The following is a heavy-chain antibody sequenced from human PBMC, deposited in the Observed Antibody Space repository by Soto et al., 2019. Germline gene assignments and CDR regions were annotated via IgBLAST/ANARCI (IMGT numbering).Heavy chain of an antibody. J-gene: IGHJ1*01. CDR1: GFTCSAHF. D-gene: IGHD6-13*01. CDR2: SSNRAERYTT. Sequence: GGSQRLSCVVSGFTCSAHFMDWVRQAPGKGLEWVGRSSNRAERYTTQYAASMRGRFTISRDDSKNSLYLQMNSLKIEDTAVDYCAAGATGRSPFQHWGQGTLVTVSS. V-gene: IGHV3-72*01. CDR3: AAGATGRSPFQH.